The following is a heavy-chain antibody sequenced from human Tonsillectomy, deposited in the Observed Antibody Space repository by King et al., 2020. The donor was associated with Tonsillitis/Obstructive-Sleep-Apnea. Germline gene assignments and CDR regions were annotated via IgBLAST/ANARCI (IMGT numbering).Heavy chain of an antibody. CDR3: ARATRDTQRWLRLSRNDAFDI. CDR2: ISYGGSNK. D-gene: IGHD5-24*01. Sequence: VQLVESGGGVVQPGRSLRLSCAASGFTFSSYAMHWVRQAPGKGLEWVAVISYGGSNKFYADSVKGRFTISGDNSKNTVFLQMTSLRAEDTAVYYCARATRDTQRWLRLSRNDAFDIWGQGTMVTVSS. V-gene: IGHV3-30*04. J-gene: IGHJ3*02. CDR1: GFTFSSYA.